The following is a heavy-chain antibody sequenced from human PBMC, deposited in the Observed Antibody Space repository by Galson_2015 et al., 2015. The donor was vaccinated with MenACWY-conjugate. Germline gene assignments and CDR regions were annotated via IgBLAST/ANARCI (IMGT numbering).Heavy chain of an antibody. V-gene: IGHV4-39*07. CDR3: ARIVLSGSGKYPHGFDY. D-gene: IGHD3-10*01. J-gene: IGHJ4*02. CDR2: VYYSGTT. Sequence: SETLSLTCTVSGGSMSSSFYYWGWIRQPPGKGLEWIGSVYYSGTTYYNPSLKSRVTISGDTSKNQFSLKLSSMTAADTAVYHCARIVLSGSGKYPHGFDYWGQGTLVTASS. CDR1: GGSMSSSFYY.